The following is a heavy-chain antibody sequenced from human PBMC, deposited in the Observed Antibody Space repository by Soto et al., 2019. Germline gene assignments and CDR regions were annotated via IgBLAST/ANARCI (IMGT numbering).Heavy chain of an antibody. V-gene: IGHV4-4*02. CDR3: AYSTGWYRHDV. D-gene: IGHD6-19*01. Sequence: QVQLQESGPGLVKPSGTLSLTCAVSGDSISNSRWWTWVRQPPGKGLAWIGDIFHSGDTNYNPSLKSRVFISVEKSQNQFSLKVSSVTAADTAVYYCAYSTGWYRHDVWGQGTLVTVSS. J-gene: IGHJ3*01. CDR2: IFHSGDT. CDR1: GDSISNSRW.